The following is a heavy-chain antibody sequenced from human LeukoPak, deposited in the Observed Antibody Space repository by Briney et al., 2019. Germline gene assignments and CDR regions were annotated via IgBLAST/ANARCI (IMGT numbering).Heavy chain of an antibody. CDR3: ARDAYIDRYFDY. CDR2: IKQDGRER. V-gene: IGHV3-7*01. J-gene: IGHJ4*02. Sequence: GGSLRLSCAASGFTFSAYWMNWVRQAPGKGLEWVANIKQDGRERYYVDSVKGRFTISRDNAKNSMYLQMNSLRADDTAVYYCARDAYIDRYFDYWGQGTLVTVSS. D-gene: IGHD3-22*01. CDR1: GFTFSAYW.